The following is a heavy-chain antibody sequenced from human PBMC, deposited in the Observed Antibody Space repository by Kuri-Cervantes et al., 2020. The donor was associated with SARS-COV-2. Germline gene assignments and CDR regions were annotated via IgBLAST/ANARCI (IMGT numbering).Heavy chain of an antibody. V-gene: IGHV3-7*01. CDR2: IKQDESEK. CDR3: ARVRGGGRAAAGLDY. D-gene: IGHD6-13*01. J-gene: IGHJ4*02. Sequence: GESLKISCAASGFTFSSYWMRWVRQAPGKGLEWVANIKQDESEKYYVDSVKGRFTISRDNAKNSLYLQMNSRRAEDTAVYYCARVRGGGRAAAGLDYWGQGTLVTVSS. CDR1: GFTFSSYW.